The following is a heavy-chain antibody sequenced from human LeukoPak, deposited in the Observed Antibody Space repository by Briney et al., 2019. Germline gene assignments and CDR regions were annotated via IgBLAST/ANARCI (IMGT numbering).Heavy chain of an antibody. CDR3: AKDSLIVAIFGVECGGLDL. Sequence: GGSLRLSCAASGFTFDDYAMHWVRQAPGKGLEWVSGISWNSGSIGYADSVKGRFTISRDNAKNSLYLQMNSLRAEDTALYYCAKDSLIVAIFGVECGGLDLWGRGTLVTVSS. V-gene: IGHV3-9*01. CDR1: GFTFDDYA. D-gene: IGHD3-3*01. J-gene: IGHJ2*01. CDR2: ISWNSGSI.